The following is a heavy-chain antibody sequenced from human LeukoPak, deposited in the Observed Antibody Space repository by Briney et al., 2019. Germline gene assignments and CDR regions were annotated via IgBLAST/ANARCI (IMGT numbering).Heavy chain of an antibody. CDR1: GDSIIRGGFY. CDR3: ARVYTSAWSDSNWFDP. Sequence: SQTLSLTCTVSGDSIIRGGFYWSWIRQYPGRGLEWVGYIYYSGSTYFNPSLKSRVLISIDTSKNQLSLKMSSMTAADTAVYYCARVYTSAWSDSNWFDPWGQGTLVTVSS. J-gene: IGHJ5*02. D-gene: IGHD6-19*01. V-gene: IGHV4-31*03. CDR2: IYYSGST.